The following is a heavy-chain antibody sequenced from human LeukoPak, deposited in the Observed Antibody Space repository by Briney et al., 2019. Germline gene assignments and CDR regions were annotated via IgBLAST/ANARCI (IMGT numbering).Heavy chain of an antibody. D-gene: IGHD6-25*01. J-gene: IGHJ1*01. Sequence: SETLSLTCTVSGGSISSGGYYWSWIRQPPGKGLEWIGSVYYSGSTYYKSSLKSRVTISVDTSRNQFSLKVNSVTEADTSLYYCATLSSSGWTWGSQHWGQGTLVSVSS. CDR1: GGSISSGGYY. CDR3: ATLSSSGWTWGSQH. V-gene: IGHV4-39*01. CDR2: VYYSGST.